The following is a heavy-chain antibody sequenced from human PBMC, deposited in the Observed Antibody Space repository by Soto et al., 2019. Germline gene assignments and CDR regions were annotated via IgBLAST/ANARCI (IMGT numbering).Heavy chain of an antibody. V-gene: IGHV3-30*18. D-gene: IGHD4-4*01. CDR3: AKRRGDHSNYSWGIDV. CDR1: GFTFNNYG. J-gene: IGHJ6*02. CDR2: ISYDGRHK. Sequence: QVQLVESGGGVVQPGRSLRLSCAASGFTFNNYGMHWVRQAPGKGLVWVTVISYDGRHKYYADSVKVLFTISRDNSKNTLYLQMNSLRDEYTAVYYCAKRRGDHSNYSWGIDVWGQGTTVTVSS.